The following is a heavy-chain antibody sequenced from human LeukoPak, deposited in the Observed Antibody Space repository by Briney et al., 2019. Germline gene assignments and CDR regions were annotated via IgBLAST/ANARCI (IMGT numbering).Heavy chain of an antibody. CDR3: AKGRIAAAGTAYYYYSYGMDV. CDR1: GFTFSSYA. CDR2: ISGSGCST. D-gene: IGHD6-13*01. Sequence: GSLRLSCAASGFTFSSYAMSWVRQAPGKGLEWVSAISGSGCSTYYADSVKGLFTISRDNSKNPLYLQMNSLRAADTAVYSCAKGRIAAAGTAYYYYSYGMDVWGQGTTVTVSS. V-gene: IGHV3-23*01. J-gene: IGHJ6*02.